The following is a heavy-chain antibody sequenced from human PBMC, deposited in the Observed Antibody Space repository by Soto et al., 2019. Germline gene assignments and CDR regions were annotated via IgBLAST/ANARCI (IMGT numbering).Heavy chain of an antibody. CDR2: INPTGTMT. CDR1: GYTFITSYY. J-gene: IGHJ3*02. D-gene: IGHD5-12*01. CDR3: GRDSRYDHDAFDI. Sequence: ASVKVSCKASGYTFITSYYTHWVPPAPGQGLEWMGIINPTGTMTKYSERFQSRLTMTRDTTSSTDYMQLSNLTSEDKAVYFCGRDSRYDHDAFDIRGQGTMVTVSS. V-gene: IGHV1-46*01.